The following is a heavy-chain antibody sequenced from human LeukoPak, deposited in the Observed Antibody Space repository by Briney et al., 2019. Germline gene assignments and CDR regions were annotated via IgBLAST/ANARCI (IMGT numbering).Heavy chain of an antibody. Sequence: GSLRLSCAASGFTFRSYAMTWVRQAPGKGLDWVSSVSGSGSTTYFADSVKGRFTISRDNSKNTLYLQMNSLRDDDTAVYFCAKDRGYDYPFRYFDYWGQGTLVTVSS. J-gene: IGHJ4*02. V-gene: IGHV3-23*01. CDR3: AKDRGYDYPFRYFDY. CDR1: GFTFRSYA. CDR2: VSGSGSTT. D-gene: IGHD3-16*01.